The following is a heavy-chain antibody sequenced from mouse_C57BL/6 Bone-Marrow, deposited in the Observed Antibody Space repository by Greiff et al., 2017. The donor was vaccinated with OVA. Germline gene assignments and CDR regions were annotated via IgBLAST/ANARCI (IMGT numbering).Heavy chain of an antibody. CDR1: GYTFTSYW. Sequence: QVQLKQPGAELVKPGASVKLSCKASGYTFTSYWMHWVKQRPGQGLEWIGMIHPNSGSTNYNEKFKSKATLTVDKSSSTAYMQLSSLTSEDSAVYYRASPGPGFAYWGQGTLVTVAA. V-gene: IGHV1-64*01. D-gene: IGHD3-3*01. CDR3: ASPGPGFAY. CDR2: IHPNSGST. J-gene: IGHJ3*01.